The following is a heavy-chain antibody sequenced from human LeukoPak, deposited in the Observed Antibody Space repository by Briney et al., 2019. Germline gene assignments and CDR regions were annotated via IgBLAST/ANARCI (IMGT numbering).Heavy chain of an antibody. CDR1: GYTFTSYA. CDR3: ARDSVLLWFGEHNWFDP. Sequence: ASVKVSCKASGYTFTSYAMHWVRQAPGQRLEWIGWINAGNGNTKYSQKFQGRVTITRDTSASTAYMELSSLRSEDTAVYYCARDSVLLWFGEHNWFDPWGQGTLVTVSS. V-gene: IGHV1-3*01. CDR2: INAGNGNT. D-gene: IGHD3-10*01. J-gene: IGHJ5*02.